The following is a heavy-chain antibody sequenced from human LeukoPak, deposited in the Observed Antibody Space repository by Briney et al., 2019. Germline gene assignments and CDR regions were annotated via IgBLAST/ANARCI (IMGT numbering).Heavy chain of an antibody. Sequence: KSSETLSLTCAVYGGSLSGYYWSWIRQPPGKGLEWIGEINHSGSTNYNPSLKSRVTISVDTSKNQFSLKLSSVTAADTAAYYCAREEMVRGVIISPWGQGTLVTVSS. V-gene: IGHV4-34*01. CDR1: GGSLSGYY. D-gene: IGHD3-10*01. J-gene: IGHJ5*02. CDR2: INHSGST. CDR3: AREEMVRGVIISP.